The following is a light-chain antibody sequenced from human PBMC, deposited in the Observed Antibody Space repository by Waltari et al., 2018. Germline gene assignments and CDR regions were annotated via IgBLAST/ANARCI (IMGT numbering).Light chain of an antibody. Sequence: EIVITQSPATLSVSPGQIATLSCRASQSVRSNLAWYQQKPGQAPRLLIYVASNRATGIPDRFSGSGSGTEFTLTISSLESEDFAVYYCQQDNNWPPHTFGGGTKVEIK. CDR3: QQDNNWPPHT. J-gene: IGKJ4*01. CDR1: QSVRSN. CDR2: VAS. V-gene: IGKV3-15*01.